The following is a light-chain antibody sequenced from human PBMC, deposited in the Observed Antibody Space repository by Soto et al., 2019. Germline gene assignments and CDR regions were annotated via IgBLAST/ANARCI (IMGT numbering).Light chain of an antibody. V-gene: IGKV3-15*01. CDR1: QSVRTN. CDR2: GAS. CDR3: QKRSNWPPIT. J-gene: IGKJ5*01. Sequence: EIVMTQSPATLSVSPGERVTLFCRASQSVRTNLAWHQQKPGQAPRLLIYGASTRATGIPARFSGSGSGTEFTLTISRLQSEDFAVYYCQKRSNWPPITFGQGTRLEI.